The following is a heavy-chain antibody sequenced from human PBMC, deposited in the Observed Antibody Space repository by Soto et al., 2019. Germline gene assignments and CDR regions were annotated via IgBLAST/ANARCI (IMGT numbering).Heavy chain of an antibody. D-gene: IGHD2-15*01. CDR1: GGTFSSYA. V-gene: IGHV1-69*06. Sequence: GASVKVSWKASGGTFSSYAISWVRQAPGQGLEWMGGIIPIFGTANYAQKFQGRVTITADKSTSTVYMELSSLRSEDTAVYYCASGSSLGYCSGRSCSFAYRGQRTLVIVSS. CDR2: IIPIFGTA. CDR3: ASGSSLGYCSGRSCSFAY. J-gene: IGHJ1*01.